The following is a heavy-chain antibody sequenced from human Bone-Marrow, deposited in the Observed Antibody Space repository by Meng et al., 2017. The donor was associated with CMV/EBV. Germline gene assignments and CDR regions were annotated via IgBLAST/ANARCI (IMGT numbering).Heavy chain of an antibody. J-gene: IGHJ6*02. CDR2: MNPNSGNT. D-gene: IGHD3-3*01. Sequence: ASVKVSCKASGYTFTSYDINWVRQATGQGLEWMGWMNPNSGNTGYAQKFQGRVTMTRNTSISTAYMELSSLRSEDTAVYYCARAEYYYDFWSGYYNYYYGMAVWGPGNTVNGAS. V-gene: IGHV1-8*01. CDR1: GYTFTSYD. CDR3: ARAEYYYDFWSGYYNYYYGMAV.